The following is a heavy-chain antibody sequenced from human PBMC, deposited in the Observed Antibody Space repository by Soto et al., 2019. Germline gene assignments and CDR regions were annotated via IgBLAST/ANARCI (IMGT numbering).Heavy chain of an antibody. V-gene: IGHV3-7*01. Sequence: QTGGSLRLCCAASGLTFSSYWMSWVRKAPGKGLEWVANIKQDGSEKYYVDSVKGRFTISRDNAKNSLYLQMNSLRAEDTAVYYCARDPSNYDILTIPKVDKNCWCQGTLGTVS. CDR3: ARDPSNYDILTIPKVDKNC. J-gene: IGHJ4*02. D-gene: IGHD3-9*01. CDR2: IKQDGSEK. CDR1: GLTFSSYW.